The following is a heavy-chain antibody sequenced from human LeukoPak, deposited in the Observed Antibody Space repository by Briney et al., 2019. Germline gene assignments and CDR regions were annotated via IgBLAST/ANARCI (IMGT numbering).Heavy chain of an antibody. Sequence: PGGSLRLSCAASGFTFSSYAMSWVRQAPGKGLEWVSAISGSGGSTYYADSVKSRFTISRDNSKNTLYLQMNSLRAEDTAVYYCAKGPRYSGYIREPNDYWGQGTLVTVSS. J-gene: IGHJ4*02. D-gene: IGHD5-12*01. CDR3: AKGPRYSGYIREPNDY. CDR2: ISGSGGST. V-gene: IGHV3-23*01. CDR1: GFTFSSYA.